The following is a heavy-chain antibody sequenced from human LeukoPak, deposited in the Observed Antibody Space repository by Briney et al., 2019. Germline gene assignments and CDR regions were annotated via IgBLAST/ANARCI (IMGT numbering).Heavy chain of an antibody. Sequence: SETLSLTCSVSGGSISGYYWSWIRQVPGERLEWIGYIYHSGRTTYNPSLESRVTISVDTSKNQFSLKLSSVTAADTAVYYCARGHLRLRGLVFDYWGQGTLVTVSS. CDR2: IYHSGRT. CDR3: ARGHLRLRGLVFDY. CDR1: GGSISGYY. D-gene: IGHD4-17*01. V-gene: IGHV4-59*12. J-gene: IGHJ4*02.